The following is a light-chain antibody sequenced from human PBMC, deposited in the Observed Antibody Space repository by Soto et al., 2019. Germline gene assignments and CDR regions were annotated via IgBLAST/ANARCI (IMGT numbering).Light chain of an antibody. CDR3: CSYAGSYTFGVV. V-gene: IGLV2-11*01. J-gene: IGLJ2*01. CDR1: SSDINNFGY. Sequence: QSVLTQPRSVSGSPGQSVTISCIAPSSDINNFGYVSWYQHHPGKAPKLILYDVIKRPSGVADRFSGSSSGNTASLTISGLQSEDEADYYCCSYAGSYTFGVVFGGGTKLTVL. CDR2: DVI.